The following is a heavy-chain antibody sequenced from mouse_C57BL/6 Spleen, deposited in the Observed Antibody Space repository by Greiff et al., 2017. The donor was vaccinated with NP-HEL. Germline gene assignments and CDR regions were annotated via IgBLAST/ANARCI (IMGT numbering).Heavy chain of an antibody. V-gene: IGHV14-4*01. D-gene: IGHD1-1*01. CDR1: GFNIKDDY. J-gene: IGHJ1*03. CDR2: IDPENGDT. CDR3: TTSLITTVVHWYFDV. Sequence: VQLQQSGAELVRPGASVKLSCTASGFNIKDDYMHWVKQRPEQGLEWIGWIDPENGDTEYASKFQGKATITADTSSNTAYLQLSSLTSEDTAVYYCTTSLITTVVHWYFDVWGTGTTVTVSS.